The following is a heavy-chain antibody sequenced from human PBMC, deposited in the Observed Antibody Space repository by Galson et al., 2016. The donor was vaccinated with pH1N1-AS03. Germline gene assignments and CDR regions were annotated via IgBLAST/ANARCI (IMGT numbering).Heavy chain of an antibody. J-gene: IGHJ4*02. CDR3: ARQVRDGYNDYLDY. V-gene: IGHV5-51*01. CDR1: GYIFTSYW. Sequence: QSGAEVKKPGESLKISCKTSGYIFTSYWVAWVRHMPGKGLEWMGNIYPGDSDTRYSPSFQGQVTISADRSINTAYLQWSSLMASDTAIYYCARQVRDGYNDYLDYWGQGILVTGSS. D-gene: IGHD5-24*01. CDR2: IYPGDSDT.